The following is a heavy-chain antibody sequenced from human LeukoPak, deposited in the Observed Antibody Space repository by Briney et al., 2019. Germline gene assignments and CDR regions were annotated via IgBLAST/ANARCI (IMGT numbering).Heavy chain of an antibody. CDR3: ARASALAADY. CDR2: IYTSGST. Sequence: SQTLSLTCTVSGGSTSSGSYYWTWIRQPAGKGLEWIGRIYTSGSTNYNPSLKSRVTIPVDTSKNQFSLNLTSVTAADTAVYYCARASALAADYWGQGTLVTVSS. V-gene: IGHV4-61*02. D-gene: IGHD6-19*01. CDR1: GGSTSSGSYY. J-gene: IGHJ4*02.